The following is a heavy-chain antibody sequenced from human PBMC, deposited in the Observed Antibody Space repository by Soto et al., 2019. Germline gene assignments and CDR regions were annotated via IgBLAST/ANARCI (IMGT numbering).Heavy chain of an antibody. J-gene: IGHJ6*02. Sequence: SETLSLTCTVSGGSISSGDYYWSWIRQPPGKGLEWIGYIYYSGSTYYNPSLKRRVTISVDTSKNQFSLKLSSVTAADTAVYYCARDLGYCSGRSCYSVGMDVWGQGTTVTVSS. CDR2: IYYSGST. CDR1: GGSISSGDYY. D-gene: IGHD2-15*01. V-gene: IGHV4-30-4*01. CDR3: ARDLGYCSGRSCYSVGMDV.